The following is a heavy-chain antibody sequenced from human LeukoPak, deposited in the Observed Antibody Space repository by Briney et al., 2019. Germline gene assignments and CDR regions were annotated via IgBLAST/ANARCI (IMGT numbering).Heavy chain of an antibody. Sequence: GGSLRLSCAASGFTFSSYWTSWVRQAPGKGLEWVANIKQDGSEKYYVDSVKGRFTISRDNAKNSLYLQMNSLRAEDTAVYYCATDDGITGTTHGYWGQGTLVTVSS. CDR3: ATDDGITGTTHGY. CDR2: IKQDGSEK. CDR1: GFTFSSYW. J-gene: IGHJ4*02. V-gene: IGHV3-7*01. D-gene: IGHD1-20*01.